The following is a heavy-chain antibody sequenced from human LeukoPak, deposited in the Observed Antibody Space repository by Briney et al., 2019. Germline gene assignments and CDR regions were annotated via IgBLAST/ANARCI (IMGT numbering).Heavy chain of an antibody. CDR1: GFTFAEYT. J-gene: IGHJ4*02. CDR2: IRGSGSGM. Sequence: GGSLRLSCAASGFTFAEYTMHWVRQAPGKGLEWVANIRGSGSGMGSGNYYAGSVKGRFTISRDNAKNSLYLQMNSLRAEDTAFYYCARDDNWGFDYWGQGALVTVSS. V-gene: IGHV3-21*05. CDR3: ARDDNWGFDY. D-gene: IGHD7-27*01.